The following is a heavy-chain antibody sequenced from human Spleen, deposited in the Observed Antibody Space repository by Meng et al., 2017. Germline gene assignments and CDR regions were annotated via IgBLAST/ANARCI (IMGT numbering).Heavy chain of an antibody. CDR2: ISSSGSTI. Sequence: GGSLRLSCAASGFTFSDYYMSWIRQAPGKGLEWVSYISSSGSTIYYADSVKGRFTISRDNAKNSLYLQMNSLRAEDTAVYYCASTSYGDYSHDAFDIWGQGTMVTVSS. CDR3: ASTSYGDYSHDAFDI. V-gene: IGHV3-11*01. CDR1: GFTFSDYY. D-gene: IGHD4-17*01. J-gene: IGHJ3*02.